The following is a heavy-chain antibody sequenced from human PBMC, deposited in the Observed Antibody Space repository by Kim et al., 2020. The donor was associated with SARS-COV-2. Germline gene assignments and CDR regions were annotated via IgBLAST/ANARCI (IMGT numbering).Heavy chain of an antibody. CDR3: ATDGPAHLRFDP. J-gene: IGHJ5*02. CDR2: ISSRGMTI. V-gene: IGHV3-48*03. CDR1: GFTFSSYD. Sequence: GGSLRLSCAASGFTFSSYDMHWVRQAPGKGLEWMSYISSRGMTISYADSVKGRFTISRDNAKNSLYLQMNSLRVEDMAVYYCATDGPAHLRFDPWGQGTLVTVSS.